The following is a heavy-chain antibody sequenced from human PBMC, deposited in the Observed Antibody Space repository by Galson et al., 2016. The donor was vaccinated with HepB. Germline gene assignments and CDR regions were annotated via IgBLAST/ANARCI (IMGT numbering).Heavy chain of an antibody. Sequence: TLSLTCTVSGGSINSGAFYWSWVRQHPGKGLEWIGYIYYSGTTHFNPSLKSRVTLSVDTSKNHFSLNLTSVTAADTAVYYCARGPDRRGFDPWGQGTLVTVSS. CDR1: GGSINSGAFY. V-gene: IGHV4-31*03. J-gene: IGHJ5*02. CDR2: IYYSGTT. D-gene: IGHD1-14*01. CDR3: ARGPDRRGFDP.